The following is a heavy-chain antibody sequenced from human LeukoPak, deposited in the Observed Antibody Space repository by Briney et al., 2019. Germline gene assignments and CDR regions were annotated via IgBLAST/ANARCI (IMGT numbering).Heavy chain of an antibody. CDR2: INPNSGDT. V-gene: IGHV1-2*02. CDR3: ARGGRTTGFAAFDI. Sequence: ASVKVSCKASGYTFTGYYMHWVRQAPGQGLEWMGWINPNSGDTNYAQKFQGRVTMTRDTSISTAYMELSRLRSDDTAVYYCARGGRTTGFAAFDIWGQGTMVTVPS. J-gene: IGHJ3*02. D-gene: IGHD1-1*01. CDR1: GYTFTGYY.